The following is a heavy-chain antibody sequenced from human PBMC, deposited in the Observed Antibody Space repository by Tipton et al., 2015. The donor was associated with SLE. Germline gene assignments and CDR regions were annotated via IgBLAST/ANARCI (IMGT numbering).Heavy chain of an antibody. V-gene: IGHV4-61*02. J-gene: IGHJ4*02. D-gene: IGHD1-1*01. CDR2: IYTSGST. CDR3: ARELTSGIPTY. CDR1: GGSISSGSYY. Sequence: LRLSCTVSGGSISSGSYYWSWIRQPAGKGLEWIGRIYTSGSTNYNPSLKSRVTISVDTSKNQFSLKLSSVTATDTAVYYCARELTSGIPTYWGQGTLVTVSS.